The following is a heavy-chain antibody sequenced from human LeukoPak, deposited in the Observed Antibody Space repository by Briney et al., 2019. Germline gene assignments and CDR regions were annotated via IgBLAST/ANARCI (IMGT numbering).Heavy chain of an antibody. V-gene: IGHV7-4-1*02. CDR3: ARVIAVADYYYYYYMDV. J-gene: IGHJ6*03. CDR2: INTNTGNP. Sequence: ASVKVSCKASGYTFTSYAMNWVRQAPGQGLEWMGWINTNTGNPTYAQGFTGRFVFSLDTSVSTAYLQVSSLKAEDTAVYYCARVIAVADYYYYYYMDVWGKGTTVTVSS. D-gene: IGHD6-19*01. CDR1: GYTFTSYA.